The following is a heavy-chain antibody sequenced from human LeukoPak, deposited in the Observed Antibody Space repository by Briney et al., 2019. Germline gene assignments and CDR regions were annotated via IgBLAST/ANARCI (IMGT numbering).Heavy chain of an antibody. CDR3: ARVASNYDFDY. Sequence: GGSLRLSCAASGFTFSTYNMNWVRQAPGKGLEWVSGISWNSGSIGYADSVKGRFTISRDNAKNSLYLQMNSLRAEDTALYYCARVASNYDFDYWGQGTLVSVSS. D-gene: IGHD4-11*01. J-gene: IGHJ4*02. V-gene: IGHV3-9*01. CDR1: GFTFSTYN. CDR2: ISWNSGSI.